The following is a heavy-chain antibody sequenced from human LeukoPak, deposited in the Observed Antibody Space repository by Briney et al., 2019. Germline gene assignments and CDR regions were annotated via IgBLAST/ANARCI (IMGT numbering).Heavy chain of an antibody. CDR1: GGSISSSGYY. CDR3: ARDSASSGYLDAFDI. D-gene: IGHD3-22*01. J-gene: IGHJ3*02. V-gene: IGHV4-39*02. CDR2: INYSGTT. Sequence: SETLSLTCTVSGGSISSSGYYWGWIHQPPGKGLEWIAIINYSGTTYYNPSLKSRVTIAVDTSKNQFSLKLSSVTAADTAVYYCARDSASSGYLDAFDIWGQGTMVTVSS.